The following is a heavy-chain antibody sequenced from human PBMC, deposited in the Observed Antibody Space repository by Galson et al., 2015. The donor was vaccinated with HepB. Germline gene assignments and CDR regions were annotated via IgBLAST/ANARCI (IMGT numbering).Heavy chain of an antibody. Sequence: SLRLSCAGSGLTFNSHGFHWVRQAPGKGLEWVAFIVSGGNSKYYGDSVKGRFTISRDDSKNTLYLQMNSLTIEDTAVYYCARDRAATYLDSWGQGTLVTVSS. CDR1: GLTFNSHG. D-gene: IGHD2-15*01. J-gene: IGHJ4*02. V-gene: IGHV3-30*02. CDR3: ARDRAATYLDS. CDR2: IVSGGNSK.